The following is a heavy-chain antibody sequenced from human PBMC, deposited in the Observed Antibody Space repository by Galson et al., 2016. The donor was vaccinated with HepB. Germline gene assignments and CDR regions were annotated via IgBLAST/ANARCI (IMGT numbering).Heavy chain of an antibody. V-gene: IGHV3-30*18. J-gene: IGHJ4*02. Sequence: SLRLSCAASGFRFSSYGMHWVRQAPGKGLEWVAVILYDGSNKYYADSVKGRFTISRDNSKNTLYLQMNSLRAEDTAVYYCAKRGYGDGPIDYWGQGTLVTVS. CDR1: GFRFSSYG. D-gene: IGHD4-17*01. CDR2: ILYDGSNK. CDR3: AKRGYGDGPIDY.